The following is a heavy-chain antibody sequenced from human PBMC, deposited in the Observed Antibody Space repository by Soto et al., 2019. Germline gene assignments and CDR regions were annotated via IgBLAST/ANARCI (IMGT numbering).Heavy chain of an antibody. D-gene: IGHD4-4*01. CDR2: ISYDGSNK. CDR1: GFTFSSYG. Sequence: GGSLRLSCAASGFTFSSYGMHWVRQAPGKGLEWVAVISYDGSNKYYADSVKGRFTISRDNSKNTQSLQMNSLRAEDTAVYYCARARSNSYYYGMDVWGQGTTVTVSS. CDR3: ARARSNSYYYGMDV. V-gene: IGHV3-30*03. J-gene: IGHJ6*02.